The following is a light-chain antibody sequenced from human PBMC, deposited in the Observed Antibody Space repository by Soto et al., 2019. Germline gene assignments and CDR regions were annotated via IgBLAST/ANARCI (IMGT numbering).Light chain of an antibody. J-gene: IGLJ1*01. CDR1: SSNIGSNY. CDR2: RNN. CDR3: AVWDDSLSGRWV. V-gene: IGLV1-47*01. Sequence: QSVLTQPPSASGTPGQRVTISCSGSSSNIGSNYVYWYQQLPGTAPKLLIYRNNQRPSGVPDRFSGSKSGTSASLAISGLRSEDEADYYCAVWDDSLSGRWVYGTGTKLTVL.